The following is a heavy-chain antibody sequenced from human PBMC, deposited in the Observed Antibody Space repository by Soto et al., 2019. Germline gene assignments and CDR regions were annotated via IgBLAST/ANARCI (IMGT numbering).Heavy chain of an antibody. CDR3: VKDRRSTRRAMDV. CDR1: GFTSSSCA. Sequence: GGSLRLSCSASGFTSSSCAMHWVRQAAGKGLEYVSGISSNGGSTYYADSVKDRFTISRDNSKNTVFLQVNSLTAEDTAVYYCVKDRRSTRRAMDVWGQGTTVTVSS. CDR2: ISSNGGST. V-gene: IGHV3-64D*06. D-gene: IGHD2-2*01. J-gene: IGHJ6*02.